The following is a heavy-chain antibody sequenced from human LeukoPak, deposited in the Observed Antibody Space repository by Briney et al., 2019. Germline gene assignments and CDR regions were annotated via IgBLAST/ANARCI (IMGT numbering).Heavy chain of an antibody. CDR3: ARDHNYAETGAGHFDL. J-gene: IGHJ2*01. D-gene: IGHD4-11*01. V-gene: IGHV4-34*01. CDR1: GGSFRSYY. CDR2: INESGST. Sequence: SETLSLTCAVYGGSFRSYYWSWIRQPPGKGLEWIGEINESGSTNYNPSLKSRVTISIDTSKDQFSLKLSSVTAADTAVYYCARDHNYAETGAGHFDLWGRGTLVTVSS.